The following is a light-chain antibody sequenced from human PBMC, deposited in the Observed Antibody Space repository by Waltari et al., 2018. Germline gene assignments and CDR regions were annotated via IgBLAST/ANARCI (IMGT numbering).Light chain of an antibody. CDR1: QGISNS. CDR2: AAS. CDR3: QQYYSTPPT. J-gene: IGKJ1*01. Sequence: DIQMTQSPSSLSASVGDRVTITCRASQGISNSLAWYQQKPGKAPKLLLYAASRLESGVPSRFSGSGSGTDYTLTISRLQPEAFATFYCQQYYSTPPTFGQGTKVEIK. V-gene: IGKV1-NL1*01.